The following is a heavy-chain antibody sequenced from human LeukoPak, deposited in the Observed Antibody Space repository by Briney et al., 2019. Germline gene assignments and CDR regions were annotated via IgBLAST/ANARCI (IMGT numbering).Heavy chain of an antibody. V-gene: IGHV3-7*01. Sequence: PGGSLRLSCAASGFTFSSYSMNWVRQAPGKGLEWVANINQHGSEKTYVDSVKGRFTISRDNAKNSLYLQMNSLRAEDTAVYYCARDRLWTLFDYWGQGTLVTVSS. CDR1: GFTFSSYS. D-gene: IGHD1-1*01. J-gene: IGHJ4*02. CDR3: ARDRLWTLFDY. CDR2: INQHGSEK.